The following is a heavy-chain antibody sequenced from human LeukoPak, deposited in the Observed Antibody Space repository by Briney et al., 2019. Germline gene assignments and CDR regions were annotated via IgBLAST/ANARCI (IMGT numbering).Heavy chain of an antibody. Sequence: PSQTLSPTCTVSAGSISSGGSYCSWIRQHPGKGLEWIGYIYTSGSTNYNPSLKSRVTISVDTSKNQFSLKLSSVTAADTAVYYCARLLSSGAPYYYYMDVWGKGTTVTVSS. CDR1: AGSISSGGSY. J-gene: IGHJ6*03. CDR2: IYTSGST. CDR3: ARLLSSGAPYYYYMDV. D-gene: IGHD6-19*01. V-gene: IGHV4-31*03.